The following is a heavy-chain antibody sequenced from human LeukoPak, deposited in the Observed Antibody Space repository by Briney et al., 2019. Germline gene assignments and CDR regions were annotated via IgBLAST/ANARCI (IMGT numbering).Heavy chain of an antibody. Sequence: SETLSLTCPVSGGSISSYYWSWIRQPPGKGLEWIGSIYHSGSTYYNPSLKSRVTISVDTSKNQFSLDLSSVTAADTAVYYCARGVTMIGRLRFDPWGQGTLVTVSS. V-gene: IGHV4-38-2*02. CDR3: ARGVTMIGRLRFDP. CDR1: GGSISSYY. CDR2: IYHSGST. D-gene: IGHD3-22*01. J-gene: IGHJ5*02.